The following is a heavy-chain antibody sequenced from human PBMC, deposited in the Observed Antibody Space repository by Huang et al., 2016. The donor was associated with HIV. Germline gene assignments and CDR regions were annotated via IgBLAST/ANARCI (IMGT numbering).Heavy chain of an antibody. CDR2: IIPLFGTA. CDR3: ARWSGYTYGFNWFDP. J-gene: IGHJ5*02. CDR1: GGTFSSYG. Sequence: QVQLVQSGTEVKKPGSSVKVSCKASGGTFSSYGITWVRQAPGQGLEWRGGIIPLFGTANDAQKFQGRVTISADESTSTAYMEVTDLRSEDTAVYYCARWSGYTYGFNWFDPWGQGTLVTVSS. D-gene: IGHD5-18*01. V-gene: IGHV1-69*01.